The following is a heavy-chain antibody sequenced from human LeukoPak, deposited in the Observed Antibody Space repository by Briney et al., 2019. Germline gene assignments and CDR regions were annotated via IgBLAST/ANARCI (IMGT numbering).Heavy chain of an antibody. CDR1: GGSISSGGYY. CDR2: IYHSGST. CDR3: ARVSGGGHYDFWSGYHKQFDY. Sequence: PSQTLSLTCTVSGGSISSGGYYWSWIRQPPGKGLEWIVYIYHSGSTYYNPSLKSRVTISVDRSKNQFSLKLSSVTAADTAVYYCARVSGGGHYDFWSGYHKQFDYWGQGTLVTVSS. V-gene: IGHV4-30-2*01. D-gene: IGHD3-3*01. J-gene: IGHJ4*02.